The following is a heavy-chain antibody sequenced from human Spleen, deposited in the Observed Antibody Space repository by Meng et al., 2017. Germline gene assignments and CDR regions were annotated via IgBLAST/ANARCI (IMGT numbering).Heavy chain of an antibody. J-gene: IGHJ4*02. V-gene: IGHV4-31*03. CDR3: ARWYCSGGTCYFIDY. CDR1: GDSISSGAYY. Sequence: QVQLQESGPGLVKPSQTPSLTCTVPGDSISSGAYYWSWVRQLPGRGLEWIGYTYHSGTAYYNPSLKSRVTISVDTSENQFSLSLSSVTAADTAVYYCARWYCSGGTCYFIDYWGQGTLVTVSS. CDR2: TYHSGTA. D-gene: IGHD2-15*01.